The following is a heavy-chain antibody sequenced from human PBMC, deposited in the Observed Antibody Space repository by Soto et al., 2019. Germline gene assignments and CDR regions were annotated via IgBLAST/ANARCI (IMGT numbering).Heavy chain of an antibody. CDR1: GFTVSSNY. Sequence: GGSLRLSCAASGFTVSSNYMSWVRQAPGKGLEWVSVIYSGGSTYYADSVKGRFTISRDNSKNTPYLQMNSLRAEDTAVYYCARDLAGNYYYDSSGNREDAFDIWGQGTMVTVSS. CDR3: ARDLAGNYYYDSSGNREDAFDI. D-gene: IGHD3-22*01. J-gene: IGHJ3*02. CDR2: IYSGGST. V-gene: IGHV3-53*01.